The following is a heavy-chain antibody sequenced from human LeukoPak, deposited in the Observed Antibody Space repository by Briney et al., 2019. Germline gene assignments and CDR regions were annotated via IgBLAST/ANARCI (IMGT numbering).Heavy chain of an antibody. J-gene: IGHJ4*02. CDR3: ARAPDYYDSSGYFDY. D-gene: IGHD3-22*01. Sequence: KVSCKASGGTFSIYAISWVRQAPGQGLEWMGGIIPIFGTANYAQKFQGRVTITADESTSTAYMELSSLRSEDTAVYYCARAPDYYDSSGYFDYWGQGTLVTVSS. CDR1: GGTFSIYA. CDR2: IIPIFGTA. V-gene: IGHV1-69*01.